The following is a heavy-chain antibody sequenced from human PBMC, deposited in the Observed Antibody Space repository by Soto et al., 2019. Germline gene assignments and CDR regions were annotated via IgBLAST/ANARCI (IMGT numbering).Heavy chain of an antibody. D-gene: IGHD3-10*01. CDR3: ARQDPPGPDGNFDY. CDR1: GGSISSSSYY. CDR2: IYYSGST. Sequence: SETLSLTCTVSGGSISSSSYYWGWIRQPPGKGLEWIGSIYYSGSTYYNPSLKSRVTISVDTSKNQFSLKLSSVTAADTAVYYYARQDPPGPDGNFDYWGQGTLVTVSS. J-gene: IGHJ4*02. V-gene: IGHV4-39*01.